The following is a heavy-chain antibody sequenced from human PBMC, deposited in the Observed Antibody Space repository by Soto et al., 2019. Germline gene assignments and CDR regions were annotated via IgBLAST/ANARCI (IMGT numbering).Heavy chain of an antibody. CDR1: GGTFSSYT. D-gene: IGHD6-13*01. Sequence: QVQLVQSGAEVTKPGSSVKVSCKASGGTFSSYTISWVRQAPGQGLEWMGRIIPILGIANYAQKFQGRVTITADKSTSTAYMELSSLRSEDTAVYYCARLLVLDYYYGMDVWGQGTTVTVSS. CDR2: IIPILGIA. V-gene: IGHV1-69*02. J-gene: IGHJ6*02. CDR3: ARLLVLDYYYGMDV.